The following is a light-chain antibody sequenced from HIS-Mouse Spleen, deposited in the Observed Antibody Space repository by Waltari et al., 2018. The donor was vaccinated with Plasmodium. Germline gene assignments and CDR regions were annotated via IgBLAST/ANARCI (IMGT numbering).Light chain of an antibody. CDR2: KAS. CDR3: QQYNSYSMYT. V-gene: IGKV1-5*03. Sequence: DIQMTQSPYTLSASAGDTATFTCRASQSISSWLAWYQQKPGKAPKLLIYKASSLESGVPSRFSGSGSGTEFTLTISSLQPDDFATYYCQQYNSYSMYTFGQGTKLEIK. CDR1: QSISSW. J-gene: IGKJ2*01.